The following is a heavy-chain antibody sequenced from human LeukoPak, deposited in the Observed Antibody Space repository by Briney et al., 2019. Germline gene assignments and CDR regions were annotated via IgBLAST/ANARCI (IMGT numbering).Heavy chain of an antibody. Sequence: GGSLRLSCAASGFTFSDYYMSWIRQAPGKGREWVSYISSSGSTIYYADSVKGRFTISRDNAKNSLYLQMNSLRAEDTAVYYCARVSGTTAYYYYYYMDVWGKGTTVTVSS. V-gene: IGHV3-11*04. D-gene: IGHD1-1*01. CDR3: ARVSGTTAYYYYYYMDV. J-gene: IGHJ6*03. CDR2: ISSSGSTI. CDR1: GFTFSDYY.